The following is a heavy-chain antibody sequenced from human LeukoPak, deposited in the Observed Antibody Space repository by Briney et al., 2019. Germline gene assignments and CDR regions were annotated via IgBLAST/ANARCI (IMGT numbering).Heavy chain of an antibody. CDR1: GGSISSGSYY. Sequence: SQTLSLTCTVSGGSISSGSYYWSWIRQPAGKGLEWIGRIYTSGSTNYNPPLKSRVTISVDTSKNQFSLKLSSVTAADTAVYYCARDRVVTMIGRRYYYYYYMDVWGKGTTVTVSS. V-gene: IGHV4-61*02. D-gene: IGHD3-22*01. J-gene: IGHJ6*03. CDR2: IYTSGST. CDR3: ARDRVVTMIGRRYYYYYYMDV.